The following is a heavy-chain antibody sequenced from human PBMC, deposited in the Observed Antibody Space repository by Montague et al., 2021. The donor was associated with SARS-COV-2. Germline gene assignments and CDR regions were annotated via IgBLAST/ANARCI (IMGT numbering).Heavy chain of an antibody. CDR2: IKQSGST. V-gene: IGHV4-34*01. D-gene: IGHD2-2*01. CDR1: VGSFSGYY. Sequence: SETLSLTCAVDVGSFSGYYWSWIRKPQGKGLVWIGEIKQSGSTKYNPSLKSRVTISVDTSKNQLSLKLSSVTAADTAVYYCARVRAVPAAMRIFSLGRSYYGMDVWGQGTTVTVSS. CDR3: ARVRAVPAAMRIFSLGRSYYGMDV. J-gene: IGHJ6*02.